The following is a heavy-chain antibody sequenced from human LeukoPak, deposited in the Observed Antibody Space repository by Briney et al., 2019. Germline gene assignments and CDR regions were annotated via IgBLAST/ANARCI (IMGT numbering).Heavy chain of an antibody. D-gene: IGHD3-10*01. Sequence: PSETLSLTCTVSGGSISSYYWSWIRQPPGKGLEWIGHIHYSGSTHYNPSLKSRVTISVDTSKNQFSLKLSSVTAADTAVYYCARHVGNSGSGSYLTYFDYWGQGTLVTVSS. J-gene: IGHJ4*02. CDR3: ARHVGNSGSGSYLTYFDY. CDR2: IHYSGST. CDR1: GGSISSYY. V-gene: IGHV4-59*08.